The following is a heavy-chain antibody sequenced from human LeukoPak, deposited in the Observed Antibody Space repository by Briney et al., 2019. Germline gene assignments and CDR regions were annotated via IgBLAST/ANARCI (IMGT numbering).Heavy chain of an antibody. J-gene: IGHJ4*02. CDR3: ARPKYGILTGHKDSSGSPFDY. D-gene: IGHD3-9*01. Sequence: ASVKVSCKASGYTFTSYGISWVRQAPGQGLEWMGWISAYNGNTNYAQKLQGRVTMTTDTSTSTAYMELRSLRSDDTAVYYCARPKYGILTGHKDSSGSPFDYWGQGTLVTVSS. CDR2: ISAYNGNT. V-gene: IGHV1-18*01. CDR1: GYTFTSYG.